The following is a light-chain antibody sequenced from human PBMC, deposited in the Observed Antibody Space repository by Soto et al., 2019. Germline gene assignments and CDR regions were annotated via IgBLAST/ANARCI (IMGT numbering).Light chain of an antibody. CDR1: QDISNY. CDR2: DAS. CDR3: QQYDNLPYT. Sequence: DIQMTQSTSSLSASVGDRVTITGQASQDISNYLNWYQQKPGKAPKLLIYDASNLETGVPSRFSGSGSGTDFTFTISSLQPEDIATYYCQQYDNLPYTFGQGTKLEIK. J-gene: IGKJ2*01. V-gene: IGKV1-33*01.